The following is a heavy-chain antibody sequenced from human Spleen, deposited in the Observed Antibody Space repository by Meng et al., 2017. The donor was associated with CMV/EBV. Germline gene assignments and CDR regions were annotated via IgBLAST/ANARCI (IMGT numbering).Heavy chain of an antibody. CDR2: IRYDGSNK. CDR1: GFTFSNYA. D-gene: IGHD6-13*01. Sequence: GESLKISCAASGFTFSNYAMHWVRQAPGKGLEWVAFIRYDGSNKYYADSVKGRFTISRDNSKNTLYLQMNSLRAEDTAVYYCAKAVYGSSSEGYWGQGTLVTVSS. V-gene: IGHV3-30*02. CDR3: AKAVYGSSSEGY. J-gene: IGHJ4*02.